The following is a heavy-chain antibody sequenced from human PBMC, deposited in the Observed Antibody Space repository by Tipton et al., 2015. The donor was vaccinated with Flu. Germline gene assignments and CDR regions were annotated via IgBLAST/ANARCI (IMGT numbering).Heavy chain of an antibody. J-gene: IGHJ5*02. Sequence: TLSLTCSVSGDSIGSAYYWGWIRQPPGKGLEWIGNIFHTGSTYYNPSLKSRVTLSVDTSKNQFSLKVISVTAADTAVYYCARLGYSNYVSDPKSWFDPWGQGTLVAVSS. D-gene: IGHD4-11*01. CDR3: ARLGYSNYVSDPKSWFDP. V-gene: IGHV4-38-2*01. CDR1: GDSIGSAYY. CDR2: IFHTGST.